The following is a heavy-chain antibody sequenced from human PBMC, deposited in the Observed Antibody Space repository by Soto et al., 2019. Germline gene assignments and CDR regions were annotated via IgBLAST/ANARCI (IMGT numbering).Heavy chain of an antibody. CDR1: GVTCSSYS. V-gene: IGHV3-21*01. CDR2: ISSSSSYI. Sequence: PGGSLRPSSTASGVTCSSYSINWVRQAPEKGLEWVSSISSSSSYIHYADSVKGRFTISRDNAKNSLYLQMNSLRAEDTAVYYCARDHQFGGNYDVEAFEIWGQGTMVTVSS. CDR3: ARDHQFGGNYDVEAFEI. D-gene: IGHD1-26*01. J-gene: IGHJ3*02.